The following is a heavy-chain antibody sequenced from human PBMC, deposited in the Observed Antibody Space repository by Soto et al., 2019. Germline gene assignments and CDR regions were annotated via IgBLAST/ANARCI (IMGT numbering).Heavy chain of an antibody. CDR3: ARASSSSSAADY. CDR2: IDDSEGA. D-gene: IGHD6-6*01. J-gene: IGHJ4*02. CDR1: GESISSGGYY. Sequence: QVQLQESGPGLVKASQTLSLICSVSGESISSGGYYWSWIRHHPGKGLEWIGYIDDSEGAYYNPSLKSRVTISMDTSKNHFAMKLSSVTAADTDVYYCARASSSSSAADYWGQGTLITVSS. V-gene: IGHV4-31*03.